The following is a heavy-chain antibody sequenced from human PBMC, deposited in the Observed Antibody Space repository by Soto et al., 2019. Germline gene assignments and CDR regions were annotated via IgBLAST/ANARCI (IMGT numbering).Heavy chain of an antibody. CDR2: IRSKAYGGTT. V-gene: IGHV3-49*03. CDR3: TRDSASNYYYYGMDV. D-gene: IGHD2-2*01. J-gene: IGHJ6*02. Sequence: GGSLRLSCTASGFTFGDYAMSWFRQAPGKGLEWVGFIRSKAYGGTTEYAASVKGRFTISRDDSKSIAYLQMNSLKTEDTAVYCCTRDSASNYYYYGMDVWGQGTTVTVSS. CDR1: GFTFGDYA.